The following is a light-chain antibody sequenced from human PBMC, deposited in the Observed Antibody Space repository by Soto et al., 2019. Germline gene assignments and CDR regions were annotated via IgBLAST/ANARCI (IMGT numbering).Light chain of an antibody. CDR2: AAS. V-gene: IGKV1-27*01. Sequence: DIQMTQSPSSLSASVGDRVTITCRASQVISNYLAWYQQKPGKVPKLLIYAASTLQSGVPFRCSGSGSGTDFALTISSLQPEDVATYDWQKYNSAPWTFGQGTKVEIK. CDR1: QVISNY. CDR3: QKYNSAPWT. J-gene: IGKJ1*01.